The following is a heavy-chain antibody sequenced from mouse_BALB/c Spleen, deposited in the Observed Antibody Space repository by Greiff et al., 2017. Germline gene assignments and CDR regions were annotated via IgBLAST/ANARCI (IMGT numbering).Heavy chain of an antibody. V-gene: IGHV1-7*01. CDR3: AKKYYGKRLFAY. CDR1: GYTFTSYW. J-gene: IGHJ3*01. CDR2: INPSTGYT. Sequence: QVQLQQSGAELAKPGASVKMSCKASGYTFTSYWMHWVKQRPGQGLEWIGYINPSTGYTEYNQKFKDKATLTADKSSSTAYMQLSSLTSEDSAVYYCAKKYYGKRLFAYWGQGNPVTVSA. D-gene: IGHD1-1*01.